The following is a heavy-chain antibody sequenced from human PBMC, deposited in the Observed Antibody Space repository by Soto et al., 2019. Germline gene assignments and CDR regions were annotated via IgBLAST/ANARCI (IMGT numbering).Heavy chain of an antibody. D-gene: IGHD2-21*01. CDR1: GYTFTSYY. Sequence: ASVKVSCKASGYTFTSYYMHWVRQAPGQGLEWMGIINPSGGSTGHAQKFQGRVTMTRDTSTSTAYMELSSLRSEDTAVYYCARVFGSIDYWGQGTLVTVSS. V-gene: IGHV1-46*01. CDR3: ARVFGSIDY. CDR2: INPSGGST. J-gene: IGHJ4*02.